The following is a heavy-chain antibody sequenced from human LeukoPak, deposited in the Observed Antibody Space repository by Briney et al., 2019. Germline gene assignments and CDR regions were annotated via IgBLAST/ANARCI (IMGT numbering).Heavy chain of an antibody. CDR1: GFTFSSYA. J-gene: IGHJ1*01. CDR2: ISYDGSNK. D-gene: IGHD6-13*01. CDR3: AKDRDSSSWYGRYLQH. Sequence: GRSLRLSCAASGFTFSSYAMHWVRQAPGKGLEWVAVISYDGSNKYYAESVKGRFTISRDNSKNTLYLQMNSLRAEDTAVYYCAKDRDSSSWYGRYLQHWGQGTLVTVSS. V-gene: IGHV3-30-3*01.